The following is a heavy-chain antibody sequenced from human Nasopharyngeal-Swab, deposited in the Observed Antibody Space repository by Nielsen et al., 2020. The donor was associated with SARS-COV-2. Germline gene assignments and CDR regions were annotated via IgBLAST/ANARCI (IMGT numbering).Heavy chain of an antibody. CDR1: GYTFTPYA. V-gene: IGHV1-3*01. J-gene: IGHJ4*02. CDR3: ARVSSDQWLEYYFDY. Sequence: ASVKVSCKASGYTFTPYAMHWVRQAPGQSLEWMGWINAGDGSPRYSQNFQGRITITRDTSATTAYMELSSLRSEDTAVYYCARVSSDQWLEYYFDYWGQGTLVTVSS. D-gene: IGHD6-19*01. CDR2: INAGDGSP.